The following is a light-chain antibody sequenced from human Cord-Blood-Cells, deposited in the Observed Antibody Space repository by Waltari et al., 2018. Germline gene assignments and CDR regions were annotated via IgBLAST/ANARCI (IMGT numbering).Light chain of an antibody. CDR2: SNN. Sequence: QSVLTQPPSASGTPGQRVTISCSGRSSNIGSNTVNWYQQLPGTAPKRLIYSNNQRPSGVPDRFSGSKSGTSASLAISGLQSEDEADYYCAAWDDSLNGYVFGTGTKVTVL. CDR1: SSNIGSNT. CDR3: AAWDDSLNGYV. V-gene: IGLV1-44*01. J-gene: IGLJ1*01.